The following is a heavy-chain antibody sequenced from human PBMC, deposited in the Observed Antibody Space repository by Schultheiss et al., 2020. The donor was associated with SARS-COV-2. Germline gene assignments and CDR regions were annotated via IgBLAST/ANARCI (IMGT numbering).Heavy chain of an antibody. V-gene: IGHV3-48*04. J-gene: IGHJ4*02. CDR3: ARDGSSGYEDY. CDR2: ISSSSTI. CDR1: GFTFSSYA. D-gene: IGHD3-22*01. Sequence: GGSLRLSCAASGFTFSSYAMSWVRQAPGKGLEWVSYISSSSTIYYADSVKGRFTISRDNAKNSLYLQMNSLRAEDTAVYYCARDGSSGYEDYWGQGTLVTVSS.